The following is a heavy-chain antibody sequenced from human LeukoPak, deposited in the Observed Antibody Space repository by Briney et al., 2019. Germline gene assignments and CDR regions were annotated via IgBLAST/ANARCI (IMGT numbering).Heavy chain of an antibody. J-gene: IGHJ2*01. CDR3: ARARVDIAMFTWLSWYFDL. V-gene: IGHV3-30-3*01. Sequence: PGRSLRPSCAASGFTFSNYAIHWVRQAPGKGLEWVAVISYDGSNKYYADSVKGRFTISRDNSKNALYLQMNSLRAEDTAVYYCARARVDIAMFTWLSWYFDLWGRGTLVTDSS. CDR2: ISYDGSNK. D-gene: IGHD5-18*01. CDR1: GFTFSNYA.